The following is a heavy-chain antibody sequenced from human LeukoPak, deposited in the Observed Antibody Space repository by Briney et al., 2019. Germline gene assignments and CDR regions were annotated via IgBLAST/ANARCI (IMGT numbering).Heavy chain of an antibody. V-gene: IGHV3-23*01. D-gene: IGHD3-10*01. Sequence: GALGLSFAASGFPFSNYAMSWGRPAPGKGLGWGSTISYSGGSTYYADSVKGRFTISRDNSKNTLYLQMNSLRAEDTAIHYCAKVPYSDYGSGRPPFMDVWGQGTTVAVSS. CDR1: GFPFSNYA. CDR3: AKVPYSDYGSGRPPFMDV. CDR2: ISYSGGST. J-gene: IGHJ6*02.